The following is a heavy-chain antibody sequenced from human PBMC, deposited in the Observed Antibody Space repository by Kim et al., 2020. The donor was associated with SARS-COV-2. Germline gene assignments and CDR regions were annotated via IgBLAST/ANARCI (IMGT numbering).Heavy chain of an antibody. V-gene: IGHV3-23*01. CDR3: AKNARGWYFDY. CDR2: ICANGVCT. CDR1: EFTFSTNG. Sequence: GGSLRLSCAASEFTFSTNGMNWVRQAPGKGLEWVSSICANGVCTNYADSVKGRFTISRDNSKNTLFLQMNSLRAEDTAVYYCAKNARGWYFDYWGQGTLVTVSS. J-gene: IGHJ4*02. D-gene: IGHD6-19*01.